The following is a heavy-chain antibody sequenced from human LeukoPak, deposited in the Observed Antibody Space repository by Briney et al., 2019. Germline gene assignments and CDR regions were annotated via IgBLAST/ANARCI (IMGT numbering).Heavy chain of an antibody. V-gene: IGHV3-53*01. CDR1: GFTVSSNY. D-gene: IGHD3-3*01. Sequence: GGSLRLSCAASGFTVSSNYMSWVRQAPGKGLEWVSVIYSGGSTYYADSVKGRFTISRDNSKNTLYLQMNSLRAEDTAVHYCARHENDFWSGYYGYWGQGTLVTVSS. CDR3: ARHENDFWSGYYGY. CDR2: IYSGGST. J-gene: IGHJ4*02.